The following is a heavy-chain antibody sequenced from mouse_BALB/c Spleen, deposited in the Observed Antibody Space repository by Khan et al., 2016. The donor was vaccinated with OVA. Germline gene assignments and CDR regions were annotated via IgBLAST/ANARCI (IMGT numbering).Heavy chain of an antibody. Sequence: QVQLQQSGAELAKPGASVKMSCKASGYTFTSHWMHWVKQRPGQGLEWIGYINPSTGYTEYNQKFKDKATLTTDKSSSTAYMQLSSLTSEDSAVYYCAASILFYYSMDYWGQGTSVTVSS. D-gene: IGHD6-1*01. J-gene: IGHJ4*01. CDR1: GYTFTSHW. V-gene: IGHV1-7*01. CDR3: AASILFYYSMDY. CDR2: INPSTGYT.